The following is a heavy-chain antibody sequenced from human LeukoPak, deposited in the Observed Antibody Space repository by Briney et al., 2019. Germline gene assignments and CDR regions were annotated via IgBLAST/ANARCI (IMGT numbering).Heavy chain of an antibody. CDR2: TSYRSKWYN. Sequence: SQTLSLTCAISGDSFSNKNTAWNWIRQSPSRGLEWLGRTSYRSKWYNDYVVSVKSRISINPDTSKNQFSLQLNSVTAEDTAVYYCARADTSSWYGTVFDIWGQGTMVTVSS. J-gene: IGHJ3*02. D-gene: IGHD6-13*01. V-gene: IGHV6-1*01. CDR3: ARADTSSWYGTVFDI. CDR1: GDSFSNKNTA.